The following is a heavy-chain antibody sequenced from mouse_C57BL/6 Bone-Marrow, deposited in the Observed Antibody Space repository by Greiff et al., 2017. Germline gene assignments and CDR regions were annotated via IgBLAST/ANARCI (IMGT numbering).Heavy chain of an antibody. D-gene: IGHD1-1*01. J-gene: IGHJ3*01. CDR2: ISGGGGNT. CDR1: GFTFSSYT. CDR3: ARRGFYYYGSSYGAY. Sequence: EVQLVESGGGLVKPGGSLKLSCAASGFTFSSYTMSWVRQTPEKRLEWVATISGGGGNTYYPDSVKGRFTISRDNAKNTLYLQMSSLRSEDTALYYCARRGFYYYGSSYGAYWGQGTLVTVSA. V-gene: IGHV5-9*01.